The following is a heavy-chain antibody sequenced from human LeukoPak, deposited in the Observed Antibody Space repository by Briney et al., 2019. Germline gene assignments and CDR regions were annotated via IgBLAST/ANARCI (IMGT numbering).Heavy chain of an antibody. CDR2: IWYGGSDK. V-gene: IGHV3-33*01. Sequence: GRSLRLSCAASGFTFNTYAMHWVRQSPGNGLEGGAIIWYGGSDKYYADSVRGRFAISRDNSKNTLYLQLNSLRAEDTAVYYCGRVACTGGNCKPYAYYATDVWGQGTTVTVSS. CDR3: GRVACTGGNCKPYAYYATDV. D-gene: IGHD2-15*01. CDR1: GFTFNTYA. J-gene: IGHJ6*02.